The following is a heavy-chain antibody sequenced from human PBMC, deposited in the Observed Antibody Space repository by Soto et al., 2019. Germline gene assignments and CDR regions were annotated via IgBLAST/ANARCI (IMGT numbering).Heavy chain of an antibody. V-gene: IGHV3-64*01. CDR2: ISSNGGST. CDR1: GFTFSSYA. Sequence: EVQLVESGGGLVQPGGSLRLSCAASGFTFSSYAMHWVRQAPGKGLEYVSAISSNGGSTYYANSVKGRFTISRDNSKNPLYIQMGSLRAEDMAVHDCAREGYCSSTSCSSYDYWGQGTLVTVSS. CDR3: AREGYCSSTSCSSYDY. D-gene: IGHD2-2*01. J-gene: IGHJ4*02.